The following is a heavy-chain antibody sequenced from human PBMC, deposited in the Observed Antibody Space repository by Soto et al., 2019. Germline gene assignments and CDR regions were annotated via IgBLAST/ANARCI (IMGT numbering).Heavy chain of an antibody. D-gene: IGHD2-2*01. J-gene: IGHJ4*02. V-gene: IGHV5-51*01. CDR3: ARQAGYCSSTSCPAGEEY. CDR1: GYSFTSYW. CDR2: IYPGDSDT. Sequence: GESLKISCKGSGYSFTSYWIGWVLQMPGKGLEWMGIIYPGDSDTRYSPSFQGQVTISADKSISTAYLQWSSLMASDTAMYYCARQAGYCSSTSCPAGEEYWGQGTLVTVS.